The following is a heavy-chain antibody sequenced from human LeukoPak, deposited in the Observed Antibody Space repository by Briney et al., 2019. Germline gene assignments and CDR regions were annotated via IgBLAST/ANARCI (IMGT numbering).Heavy chain of an antibody. Sequence: SETLSLTCAASGDSISTSYWWGWVRQTPGKGLEWIGEIYHNGNTNYNPSLKSRVTISVDKSNNQFSLKLSSVTAADTAIYYCVRSVYYSLVSWGQGTLVTVSS. CDR1: GDSISTSYW. D-gene: IGHD3-10*01. V-gene: IGHV4-4*02. J-gene: IGHJ4*02. CDR2: IYHNGNT. CDR3: VRSVYYSLVS.